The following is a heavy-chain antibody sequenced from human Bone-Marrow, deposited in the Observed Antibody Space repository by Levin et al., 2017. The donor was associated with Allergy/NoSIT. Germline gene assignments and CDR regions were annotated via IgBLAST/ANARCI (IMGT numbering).Heavy chain of an antibody. Sequence: GESLKISCTASGFTFGSYGMDWVRQAPGKGLEWVAFIWYDGSNIYYLDSVKGRFTISRDNSKSTLYLQMNSLRVEDTAVYYCARDGDTYGRFDSWGQGTLVTVSS. CDR1: GFTFGSYG. J-gene: IGHJ4*02. CDR2: IWYDGSNI. CDR3: ARDGDTYGRFDS. D-gene: IGHD5-18*01. V-gene: IGHV3-33*01.